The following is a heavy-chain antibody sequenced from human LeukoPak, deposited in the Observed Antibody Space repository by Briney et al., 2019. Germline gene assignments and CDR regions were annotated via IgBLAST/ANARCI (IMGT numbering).Heavy chain of an antibody. V-gene: IGHV3-30*18. D-gene: IGHD3-10*01. CDR3: AKDLSPLVWFVSGSDAFDI. CDR2: ISYDGSNE. CDR1: GFTFSTYG. Sequence: GGSLRLSCAASGFTFSTYGMYWVRQAPGKGLEWVAVISYDGSNEYYADSVKGRFTISRENSKNTLYVQMNSLRAEDTAVYYCAKDLSPLVWFVSGSDAFDIWGQGTMVTVSS. J-gene: IGHJ3*02.